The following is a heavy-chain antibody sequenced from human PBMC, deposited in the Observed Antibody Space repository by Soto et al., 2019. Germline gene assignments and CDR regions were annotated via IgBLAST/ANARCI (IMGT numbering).Heavy chain of an antibody. CDR2: ISWNSGSI. CDR1: GFTFDDYA. D-gene: IGHD3-10*01. CDR3: ARDTGP. V-gene: IGHV3-9*01. J-gene: IGHJ5*02. Sequence: GGSLRLSCAASGFTFDDYAMHWVRQAPGKGLEWVSGISWNSGSIGYADSVKGRFTISRDNAKNSLYLQMNSLRAEDTAVYYCARDTGPWGQGTLVTVSS.